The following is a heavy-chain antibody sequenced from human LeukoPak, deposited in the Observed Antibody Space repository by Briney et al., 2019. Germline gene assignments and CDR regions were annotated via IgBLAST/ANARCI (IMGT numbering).Heavy chain of an antibody. CDR1: GYTFTSYG. J-gene: IGHJ4*02. CDR2: ISAYNGNT. CDR3: ARSHPPYYYDSSDFDY. D-gene: IGHD3-22*01. Sequence: GAPVKVSCKASGYTFTSYGISWVRQAPGQGLEWMGWISAYNGNTNYAQKLQGRVTMTTDTSTSTAYMELRSLRSDDTAVYYCARSHPPYYYDSSDFDYWGQGTLVTVSS. V-gene: IGHV1-18*01.